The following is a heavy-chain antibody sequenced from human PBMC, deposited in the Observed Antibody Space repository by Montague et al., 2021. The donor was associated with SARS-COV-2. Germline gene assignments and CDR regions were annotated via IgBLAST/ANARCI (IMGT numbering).Heavy chain of an antibody. CDR3: ARQGSDFSRWERTYYPDY. CDR1: GGSIISGDYF. CDR2: NSSVGSP. D-gene: IGHD1-26*01. Sequence: SETLSLTCSVSGGSIISGDYFWGWLRQPPGRRLEWIASNSSVGSPHYNLSLKSRVMISVDTSRGQFSLELTSATAADTAVYYCARQGSDFSRWERTYYPDYWGQGTLVTVSS. V-gene: IGHV4-39*01. J-gene: IGHJ4*02.